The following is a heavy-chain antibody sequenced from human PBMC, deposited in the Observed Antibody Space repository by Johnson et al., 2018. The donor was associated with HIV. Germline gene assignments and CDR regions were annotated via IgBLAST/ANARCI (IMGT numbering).Heavy chain of an antibody. V-gene: IGHV3-30*02. Sequence: VQLVESGGGLVQPGGSLRVSCAASGFTFSSSGMHWVRQAPGKGLEWVAFIRYDGSKRYYADSVKGRFSISRDNSKNTLYLQVNSLRPEDTAVYYCATERQAALDIWGQGTMVSVSS. CDR2: IRYDGSKR. J-gene: IGHJ3*02. CDR1: GFTFSSSG. CDR3: ATERQAALDI. D-gene: IGHD1-1*01.